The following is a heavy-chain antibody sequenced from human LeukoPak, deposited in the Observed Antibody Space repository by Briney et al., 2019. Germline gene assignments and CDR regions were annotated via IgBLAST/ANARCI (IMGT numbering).Heavy chain of an antibody. Sequence: SVKVSCKASGGTFSSYAISWVRQAPGQGREWMGRIIPILGIANYAQKFQGRVTITADKSTSTAYIELSSLRSEDTAVYYCARVGGYCSSTSCYNINYYGMDVWGQGTTVTVSS. CDR2: IIPILGIA. CDR3: ARVGGYCSSTSCYNINYYGMDV. J-gene: IGHJ6*02. V-gene: IGHV1-69*04. CDR1: GGTFSSYA. D-gene: IGHD2-2*02.